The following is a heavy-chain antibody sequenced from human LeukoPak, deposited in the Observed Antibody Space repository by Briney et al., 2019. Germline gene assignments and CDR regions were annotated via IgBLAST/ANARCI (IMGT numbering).Heavy chain of an antibody. CDR1: GGSFSGYY. CDR3: ARVRGGYNSAFDAFDI. J-gene: IGHJ3*02. Sequence: SETLSLTCAVYGGSFSGYYWSWIRRPPGKGLEWIGEINHSGSTNYNPSLKSRVTISVDTSKNQFSLKLSSVTAADTAVYYCARVRGGYNSAFDAFDIWGQGTMVTVSS. CDR2: INHSGST. D-gene: IGHD5-24*01. V-gene: IGHV4-34*01.